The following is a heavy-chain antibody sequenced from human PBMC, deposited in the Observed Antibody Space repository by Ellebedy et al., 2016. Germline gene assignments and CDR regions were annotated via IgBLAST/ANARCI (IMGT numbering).Heavy chain of an antibody. D-gene: IGHD3-22*01. V-gene: IGHV3-48*04. Sequence: GGSLRLXCAASGFTFSSYSMNWVRQAPGKGLEWVSYISSSGSTIYYADSVKGRFTISRDNAKNSLYLQMNSLRAEDTAVYYCARAQYYDSSGYAEGLDYWGQGTLVTVSS. CDR2: ISSSGSTI. CDR1: GFTFSSYS. J-gene: IGHJ4*02. CDR3: ARAQYYDSSGYAEGLDY.